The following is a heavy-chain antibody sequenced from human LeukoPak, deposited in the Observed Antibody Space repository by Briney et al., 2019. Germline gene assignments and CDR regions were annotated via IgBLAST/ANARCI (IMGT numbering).Heavy chain of an antibody. D-gene: IGHD2-2*02. CDR2: ISGSGGNT. CDR3: AKDLKAIVVSAAIRSYFDY. J-gene: IGHJ4*02. Sequence: GGSLRLSCVASGFTFSSYAMSWVRQAPGKGLEWVSCISGSGGNTYYGDSVKGRFTMSRDNSKNTVYLQMNSLRAEDTAVYYCAKDLKAIVVSAAIRSYFDYWGQGTLVTVSS. CDR1: GFTFSSYA. V-gene: IGHV3-23*01.